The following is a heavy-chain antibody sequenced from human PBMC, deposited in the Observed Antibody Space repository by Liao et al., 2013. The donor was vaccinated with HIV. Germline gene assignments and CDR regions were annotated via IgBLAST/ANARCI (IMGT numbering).Heavy chain of an antibody. CDR3: ARNKDHYYYYYYMDV. D-gene: IGHD1/OR15-1a*01. V-gene: IGHV4-39*07. CDR2: IYYSGST. CDR1: GGSISSSSYY. Sequence: QVQLQESGPGLVKPSETLSLTCTVSGGSISSSSYYWGWIRQPPGKGLEWIGSIYYSGSTYYNPSLKSRVTISVDTSKNQFSLKLSSVTAADTAVYYCARNKDHYYYYYYMDVWGKGTTVTVSS. J-gene: IGHJ6*03.